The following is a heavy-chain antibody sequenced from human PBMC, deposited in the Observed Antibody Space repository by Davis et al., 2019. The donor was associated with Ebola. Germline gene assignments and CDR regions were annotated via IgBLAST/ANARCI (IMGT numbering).Heavy chain of an antibody. Sequence: AASVKVSCKASGYTFTSYGISWVRQAPGQGLEWMGWINVYNGNTHYAQKFQGRVTMTTDTSTSPAYMELRSLRSDDTAVYYCARDLDIYQLVQNIRFDYWGQGTLVTVSS. J-gene: IGHJ4*02. V-gene: IGHV1-18*01. CDR1: GYTFTSYG. CDR2: INVYNGNT. D-gene: IGHD2-2*01. CDR3: ARDLDIYQLVQNIRFDY.